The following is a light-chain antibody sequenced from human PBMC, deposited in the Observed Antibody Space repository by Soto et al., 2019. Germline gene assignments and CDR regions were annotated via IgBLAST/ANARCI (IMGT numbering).Light chain of an antibody. CDR2: AAS. CDR1: QSISSY. CDR3: QQLDSYPRT. J-gene: IGKJ1*01. V-gene: IGKV1-9*01. Sequence: DIQMTQSPSSLSAPVGDRVTITCRASQSISSYLNWYQQKPGKAPKLLIYAASSLQSGVPSRFSGSGSGTEFTLTISSLQPEDFATYYCQQLDSYPRTFGQGTKVDIK.